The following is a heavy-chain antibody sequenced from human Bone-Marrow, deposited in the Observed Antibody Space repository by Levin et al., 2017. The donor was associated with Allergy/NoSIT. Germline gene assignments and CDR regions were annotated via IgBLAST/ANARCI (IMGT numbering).Heavy chain of an antibody. V-gene: IGHV1-3*01. CDR3: ARTYYYDADGSIVEYMYYGMDV. D-gene: IGHD3-22*01. Sequence: ASVKVSCKASGFTFSSYTINWVRQAPGQGLEWMGWINAGNENTKYSQKFQGRVTITRDTSARTAYMELSSLRSEDTAMYYCARTYYYDADGSIVEYMYYGMDVWGQGTTVTVSS. J-gene: IGHJ6*02. CDR1: GFTFSSYT. CDR2: INAGNENT.